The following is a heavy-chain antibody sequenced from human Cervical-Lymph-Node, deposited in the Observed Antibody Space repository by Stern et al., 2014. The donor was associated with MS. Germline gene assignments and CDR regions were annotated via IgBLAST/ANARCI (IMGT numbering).Heavy chain of an antibody. J-gene: IGHJ6*02. CDR3: ARGETDYFYGMDV. D-gene: IGHD3-16*01. CDR2: IISMLGTT. CDR1: GGTSRTYG. V-gene: IGHV1-69*06. Sequence: QVQLVQSGAEVKKPGSSVKVSCKASGGTSRTYGISWVRQAPGQGLAWMGGIISMLGTTTYAQKFQGRVTITADKSTSTAYMEVTSLRSEDTAVYYCARGETDYFYGMDVWGQGTTVTVSS.